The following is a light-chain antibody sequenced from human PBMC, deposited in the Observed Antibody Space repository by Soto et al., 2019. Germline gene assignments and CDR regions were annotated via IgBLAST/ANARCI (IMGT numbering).Light chain of an antibody. J-gene: IGKJ1*01. V-gene: IGKV1-6*01. CDR1: QGIRND. Sequence: AIQMTQSPSSLSASVGDRVTITCRASQGIRNDLGWYQQKPGNAPKVLIYVASTLQSGVPSRFSGSGSGTDFTLTITSLQPEDFATYYCMQDYNYPRTFGQGTKVEIK. CDR2: VAS. CDR3: MQDYNYPRT.